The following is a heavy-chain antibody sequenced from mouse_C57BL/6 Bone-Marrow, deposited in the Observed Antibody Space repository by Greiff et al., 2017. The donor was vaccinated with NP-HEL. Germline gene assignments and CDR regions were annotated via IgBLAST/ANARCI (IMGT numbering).Heavy chain of an antibody. CDR1: GFTFSSYG. CDR3: ARLGVFDY. J-gene: IGHJ2*01. CDR2: ISSGGSYP. Sequence: EVKVVESGGDLVKPGGSLKLSCAASGFTFSSYGMSWVRQTPDKRLEWVATISSGGSYPYYPDRVKGRFTISRDNAKNTLYLQMSSLKSEDTAMYYCARLGVFDYWGQGTTLTVSS. V-gene: IGHV5-6*01.